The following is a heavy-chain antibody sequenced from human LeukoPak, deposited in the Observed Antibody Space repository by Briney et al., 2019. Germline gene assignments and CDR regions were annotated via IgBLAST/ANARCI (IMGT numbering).Heavy chain of an antibody. CDR1: GGSISSGDYY. D-gene: IGHD2-15*01. J-gene: IGHJ4*02. CDR3: ARVSCSSGSCYSFDY. V-gene: IGHV4-30-4*01. Sequence: SQTLSLTCTVSGGSISSGDYYWSWIRQPPGKGLEWIGYIYYSGGTYYNRSLKNRITISVDTSKNQFSLTLSSVTAADTAVYYCARVSCSSGSCYSFDYWGQGTLVTVSS. CDR2: IYYSGGT.